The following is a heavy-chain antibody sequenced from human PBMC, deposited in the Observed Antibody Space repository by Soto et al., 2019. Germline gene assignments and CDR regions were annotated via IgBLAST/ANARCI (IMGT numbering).Heavy chain of an antibody. D-gene: IGHD5-12*01. CDR2: ISSSSSTI. V-gene: IGHV3-48*01. CDR1: GFTFSNYS. J-gene: IGHJ3*02. CDR3: ARDISRDIVATITLLRGVFDI. Sequence: GGSLRLSCAVSGFTFSNYSMNWVRQAPGKGLEWVSYISSSSSTIYYADSVKGRFSISRDNAKNSLYLQMNSLRAEDTAVYYCARDISRDIVATITLLRGVFDIWGQGTMVTVSS.